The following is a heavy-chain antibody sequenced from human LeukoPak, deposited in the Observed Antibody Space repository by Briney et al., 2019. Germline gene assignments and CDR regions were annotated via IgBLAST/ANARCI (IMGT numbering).Heavy chain of an antibody. CDR3: ARESYDILTGSFFGFDS. Sequence: GASVTVSCKASGYTFSGNGISWVRQAPGQGLEWMGWISAYNGDTSYAQKFQGRVTMTTDTSTNTAYMELRSLRSDDTAVYYCARESYDILTGSFFGFDSWGQGTLVTVSS. CDR1: GYTFSGNG. CDR2: ISAYNGDT. V-gene: IGHV1-18*01. J-gene: IGHJ4*02. D-gene: IGHD3-9*01.